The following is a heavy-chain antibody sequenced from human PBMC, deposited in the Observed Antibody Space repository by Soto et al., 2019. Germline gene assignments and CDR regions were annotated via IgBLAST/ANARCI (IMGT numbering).Heavy chain of an antibody. V-gene: IGHV3-7*01. CDR3: TRDRSGTMLF. CDR2: MNKDGSER. J-gene: IGHJ4*02. Sequence: EVHLVESGGGLVQPGGSLRLSCTASGFTFSNYWMSWVRQAPGEVLEWVANMNKDGSERYYVDSVKGRFTISRDNAKNSLYLQINSLRADDTAIYYCTRDRSGTMLFWGQVTLVTVS. D-gene: IGHD1-7*01. CDR1: GFTFSNYW.